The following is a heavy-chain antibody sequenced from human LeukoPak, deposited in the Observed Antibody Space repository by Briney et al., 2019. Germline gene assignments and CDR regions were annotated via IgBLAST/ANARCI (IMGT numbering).Heavy chain of an antibody. CDR3: AKGSKAVLFTRDHYMDV. J-gene: IGHJ6*03. Sequence: GGSLRLSCTVSGFSLSSYDIHWVRQAPGKGLEWVAFIRYDGSNKYYADSVRGRFTISRDNSKNTLYLQMNSLRAEDTAVYFCAKGSKAVLFTRDHYMDVWGKGTTVTISS. V-gene: IGHV3-30*02. D-gene: IGHD6-19*01. CDR2: IRYDGSNK. CDR1: GFSLSSYD.